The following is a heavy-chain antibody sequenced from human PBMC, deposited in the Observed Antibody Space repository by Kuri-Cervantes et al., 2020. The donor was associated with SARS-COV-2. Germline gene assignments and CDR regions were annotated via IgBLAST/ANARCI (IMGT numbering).Heavy chain of an antibody. CDR1: GGTFSSYA. Sequence: SVKVSCKASGGTFSSYAISWVRQAPGQGLEWMGGIIPIFGTANYEQKCQGRVTITADESTSTAYMELSSLRSEDTAVYYCARGRYDFWSGPLDAFDIWGQGTMVTVSS. D-gene: IGHD3-3*01. V-gene: IGHV1-69*13. CDR2: IIPIFGTA. CDR3: ARGRYDFWSGPLDAFDI. J-gene: IGHJ3*02.